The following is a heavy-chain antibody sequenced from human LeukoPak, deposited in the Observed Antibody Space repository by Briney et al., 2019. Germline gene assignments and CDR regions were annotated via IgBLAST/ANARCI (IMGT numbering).Heavy chain of an antibody. CDR3: ARQSTIAAARIDP. J-gene: IGHJ5*02. V-gene: IGHV4-59*08. CDR2: IYYTGST. Sequence: SETLSLTCTVSGGSISSYYWSWIRQPPGKGLEWIGYIYYTGSTNYSPSLKSRVTVSVDTSKNQFSLKLNSVTAADTAVYYCARQSTIAAARIDPWGQGTLVTVSS. CDR1: GGSISSYY. D-gene: IGHD6-25*01.